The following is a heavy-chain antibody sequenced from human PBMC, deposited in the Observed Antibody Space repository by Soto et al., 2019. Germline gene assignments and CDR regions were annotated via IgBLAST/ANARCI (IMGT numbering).Heavy chain of an antibody. CDR3: ANVGSEIAARPGAFDI. V-gene: IGHV3-23*01. Sequence: LRLSCAASGFPFSSNAMSWVSQAAGKGLEWVSAISGSGGSTYYADSVKGRFTVSRDNAKNALYLQMNSLRAEDTAVYCCANVGSEIAARPGAFDIWGQGTMVTVSS. J-gene: IGHJ3*02. CDR1: GFPFSSNA. CDR2: ISGSGGST. D-gene: IGHD6-6*01.